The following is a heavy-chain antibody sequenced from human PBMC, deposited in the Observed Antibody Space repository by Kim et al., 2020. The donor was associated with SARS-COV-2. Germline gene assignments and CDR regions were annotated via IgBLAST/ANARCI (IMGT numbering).Heavy chain of an antibody. Sequence: DSYTYYSPSFQAHVTISADKSISTAYLQWSSLKASDTAMYYCARRDAFDIXGQGTMVTVSS. V-gene: IGHV5-10-1*01. CDR2: DSYT. J-gene: IGHJ3*02. CDR3: ARRDAFDI.